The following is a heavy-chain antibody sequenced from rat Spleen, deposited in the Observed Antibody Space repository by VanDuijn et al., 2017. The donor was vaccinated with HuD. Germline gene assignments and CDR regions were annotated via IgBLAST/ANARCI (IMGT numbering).Heavy chain of an antibody. Sequence: EVQLVESGGGLVQPGRSLKLSCAASGFTFSNYGMAWVRQAPTKGLEWVATISYDGSSSYYRDSVKGRFTFSRDNAKSTLYLQMDSLRSEDTATYYCVRWTYTRRGFDYWGQGVMVTVSS. J-gene: IGHJ2*01. CDR1: GFTFSNYG. CDR2: ISYDGSSS. V-gene: IGHV5-29*01. CDR3: VRWTYTRRGFDY. D-gene: IGHD1-4*01.